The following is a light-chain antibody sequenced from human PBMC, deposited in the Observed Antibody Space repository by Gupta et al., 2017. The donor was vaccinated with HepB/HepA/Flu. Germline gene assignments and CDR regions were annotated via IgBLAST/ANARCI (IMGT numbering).Light chain of an antibody. CDR3: SSFRPSDAIEVV. CDR2: DVS. J-gene: IGLJ2*01. Sequence: QSALTQPASVSGSPGQSITISCTGTSSDVGGFNYVSWYQQHPGKAPKLMIYDVSYRRSGGADPFSGSKSGNTASLAISGLQAEDEADYYCSSFRPSDAIEVVLGGGTKLTVL. CDR1: SSDVGGFNY. V-gene: IGLV2-14*03.